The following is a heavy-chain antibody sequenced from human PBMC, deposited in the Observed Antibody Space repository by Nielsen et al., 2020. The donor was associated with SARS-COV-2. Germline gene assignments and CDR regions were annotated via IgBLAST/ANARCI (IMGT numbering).Heavy chain of an antibody. Sequence: WVRQAPGQRLEWMGWINAGNGNTKYSQKFQGRVTITRDTSASTAYMELSSLRSEDTAVYYCAREGGIAAAGIIYYYMDVWGKGTTVTVSS. CDR3: AREGGIAAAGIIYYYMDV. D-gene: IGHD6-13*01. V-gene: IGHV1-3*01. J-gene: IGHJ6*03. CDR2: INAGNGNT.